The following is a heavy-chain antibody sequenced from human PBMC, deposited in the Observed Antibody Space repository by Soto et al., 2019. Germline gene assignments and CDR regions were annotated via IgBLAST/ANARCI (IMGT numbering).Heavy chain of an antibody. V-gene: IGHV4-31*03. CDR3: ARGGIAAAAPPDY. CDR2: IYYSGST. Sequence: QVQLQESGPGLVKPSQTLSLTCTVSGGSISSGGYYWSWIRQHPWKGLEWIGYIYYSGSTYYNPSLKSRVTISVDTSKNQFSLKLSSVTAADTAVYYCARGGIAAAAPPDYWGQGTLVTVSS. CDR1: GGSISSGGYY. J-gene: IGHJ4*02. D-gene: IGHD6-13*01.